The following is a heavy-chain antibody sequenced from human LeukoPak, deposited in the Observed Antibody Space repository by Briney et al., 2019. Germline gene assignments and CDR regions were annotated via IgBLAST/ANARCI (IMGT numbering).Heavy chain of an antibody. CDR3: ARGADYDTHSSYFDP. CDR2: IYYTGST. Sequence: SETLTLTCTVSGGSITSNYWSWIRQPPGRGLEYIGYIYYTGSTNYNPSLKSRLTISVDTSKNQFSLKMRFLTAADTAVYYCARGADYDTHSSYFDPWGQGTLVTVSS. D-gene: IGHD3-22*01. J-gene: IGHJ5*02. CDR1: GGSITSNY. V-gene: IGHV4-59*01.